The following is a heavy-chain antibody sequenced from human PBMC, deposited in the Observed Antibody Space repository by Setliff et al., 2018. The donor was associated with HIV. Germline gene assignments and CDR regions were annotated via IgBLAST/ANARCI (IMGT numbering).Heavy chain of an antibody. D-gene: IGHD1-1*01. CDR3: AQLGMVDDFDY. CDR2: IIPILGVP. CDR1: GGPFTSSS. V-gene: IGHV1-69*02. Sequence: GPSVKVSCKASGGPFTSSSIGWVRQAPGQGLEWMGRIIPILGVPRYAQKFQGRVTITADKSTSTSYMHLSSLRAEDTAVYYCAQLGMVDDFDYWGQGTLVTVSS. J-gene: IGHJ4*02.